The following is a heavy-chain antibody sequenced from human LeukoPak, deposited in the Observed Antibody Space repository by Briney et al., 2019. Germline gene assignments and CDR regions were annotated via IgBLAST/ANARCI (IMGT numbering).Heavy chain of an antibody. V-gene: IGHV4-39*01. Sequence: SETLSLTCTVSGDSISSSSYYWGWICQPPGKGLEWIGSFYFSGSAYYNPSLESRITVSVDTSKNQFFLKLTSVTAADTAVYYCARQHEILTGYAFDIWGHGTMVTVSS. CDR3: ARQHEILTGYAFDI. D-gene: IGHD3-9*01. CDR2: FYFSGSA. CDR1: GDSISSSSYY. J-gene: IGHJ3*02.